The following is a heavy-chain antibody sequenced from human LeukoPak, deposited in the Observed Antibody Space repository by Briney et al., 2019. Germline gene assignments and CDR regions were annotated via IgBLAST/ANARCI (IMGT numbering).Heavy chain of an antibody. CDR2: MNPNSGNT. CDR1: GYTFTSYD. V-gene: IGHV1-8*02. Sequence: ASVKVSCKASGYTFTSYDINWVRQATGQGLEWMGWMNPNSGNTGYAQKFQGRVTMTRNTSISTAYMELSSLRSEDTAVYYCARGGSVLRYFDWLLNWFDPWGQGTLVTVSS. J-gene: IGHJ5*02. D-gene: IGHD3-9*01. CDR3: ARGGSVLRYFDWLLNWFDP.